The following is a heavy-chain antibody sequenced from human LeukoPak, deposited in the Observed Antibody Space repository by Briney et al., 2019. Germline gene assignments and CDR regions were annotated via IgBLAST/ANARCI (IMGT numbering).Heavy chain of an antibody. CDR3: AKALAFGLQLWFDY. V-gene: IGHV3-23*01. D-gene: IGHD5-18*01. CDR2: ISGRGSTT. Sequence: PGGSLRLSCAASGFTFSGFAMSWVRQAPGKGLEWVSTISGRGSTTCYADSVKGRFTISRDNPKNTLYLQMNSLRAEDTAVYYCAKALAFGLQLWFDYWGQGTLVTVSS. J-gene: IGHJ4*02. CDR1: GFTFSGFA.